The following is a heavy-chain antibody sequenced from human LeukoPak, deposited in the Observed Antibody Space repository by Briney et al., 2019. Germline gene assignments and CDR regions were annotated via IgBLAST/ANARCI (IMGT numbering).Heavy chain of an antibody. CDR3: AKDDYDSSGSYYDDGLPPFDY. CDR1: GFTFSSYA. J-gene: IGHJ4*02. D-gene: IGHD3-22*01. CDR2: ISGSGDST. Sequence: PGGSLRLSXAASGFTFSSYAMSWVRQAPGKGLEWVSAISGSGDSTYYADSVKGRFTISRDNSKNTLYLQMNSLRAEDTAVYYCAKDDYDSSGSYYDDGLPPFDYWGQGTLVTVSS. V-gene: IGHV3-23*01.